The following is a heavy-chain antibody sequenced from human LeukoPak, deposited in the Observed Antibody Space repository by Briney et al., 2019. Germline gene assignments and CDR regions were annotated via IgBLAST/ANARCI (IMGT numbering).Heavy chain of an antibody. V-gene: IGHV4-34*01. Sequence: NSSETLSLTCAVYGGSFSGYYWSWIRQPPGKGLEWIGEINHSGSTNYNPSLKSRVTISVDTSKNQFSLKLGSVTAADTAVYYCARFRSVVRFDYWGQGTLVTVSS. D-gene: IGHD3-22*01. CDR3: ARFRSVVRFDY. J-gene: IGHJ4*02. CDR1: GGSFSGYY. CDR2: INHSGST.